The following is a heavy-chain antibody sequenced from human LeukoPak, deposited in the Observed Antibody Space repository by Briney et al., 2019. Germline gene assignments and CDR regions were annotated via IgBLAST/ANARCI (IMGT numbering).Heavy chain of an antibody. V-gene: IGHV4-31*03. CDR2: IYYSGST. CDR1: GGSISSGGYY. J-gene: IGHJ4*02. D-gene: IGHD3-22*01. Sequence: SETLSLTCTVSGGSISSGGYYWSWIRQHPGKGLEWIGYIYYSGSTYYNPSLKSRVTTSVDTSKNQFSLKLSSVTAADTAVYYCARLDYYDSSGYPDYWGQGTLVTDSS. CDR3: ARLDYYDSSGYPDY.